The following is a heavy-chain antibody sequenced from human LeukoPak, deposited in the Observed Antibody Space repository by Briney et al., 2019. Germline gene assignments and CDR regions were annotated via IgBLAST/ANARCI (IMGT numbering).Heavy chain of an antibody. CDR3: ARLEWELNAFDI. V-gene: IGHV5-51*01. D-gene: IGHD1-26*01. J-gene: IGHJ3*02. Sequence: GESLKISCKASGYSFTSYWIGWVRQMPGKGLEWMGIIDPSDSETRYTPSFQGQVTISVDKSLTTADLQWNSLKASDTAMYYCARLEWELNAFDIWGQGTMVTVAS. CDR1: GYSFTSYW. CDR2: IDPSDSET.